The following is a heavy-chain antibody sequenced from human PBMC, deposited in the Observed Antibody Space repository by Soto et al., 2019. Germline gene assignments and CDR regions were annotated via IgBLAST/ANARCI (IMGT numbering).Heavy chain of an antibody. Sequence: GGSLRLSCAASGFTFSSYSLSWVRQAPGKGLDWVSAIRGSGDNTYYADSVKGRFTISRDNAKNSLYLQMNSLRAEDTAVYYCASHPRDSSGYWYYFDSWGQGTLVTVSS. D-gene: IGHD3-22*01. CDR1: GFTFSSYS. CDR2: IRGSGDNT. CDR3: ASHPRDSSGYWYYFDS. J-gene: IGHJ4*02. V-gene: IGHV3-23*01.